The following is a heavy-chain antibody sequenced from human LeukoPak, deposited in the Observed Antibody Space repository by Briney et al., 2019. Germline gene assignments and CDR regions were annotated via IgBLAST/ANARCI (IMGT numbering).Heavy chain of an antibody. Sequence: GGSLRLSCAASGFTFSSYWMSWVRQAPGKGLEWVANIKQDGSEKYYVDSVKGRFTISRDNAKNSLYLQMNSLRAEDTAVYYCAGSGSYHIFAYWGQGTLVTVSS. CDR2: IKQDGSEK. V-gene: IGHV3-7*01. J-gene: IGHJ4*02. CDR1: GFTFSSYW. CDR3: AGSGSYHIFAY. D-gene: IGHD1-26*01.